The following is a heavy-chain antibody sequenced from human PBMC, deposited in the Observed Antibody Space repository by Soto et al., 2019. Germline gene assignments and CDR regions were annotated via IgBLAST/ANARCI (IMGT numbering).Heavy chain of an antibody. V-gene: IGHV3-23*01. Sequence: EVQLLESGGGLVRPGESLRLSCTASGFPFRNYVMNWVRQAPGKGLEWVSLISGGGGSAYYADSVQGRFTISRDNSKNTLYLQMNSLRPEDTAIYYCVREDSDYYSRDSFDYWGRGTMVTVSS. CDR3: VREDSDYYSRDSFDY. CDR2: ISGGGGSA. J-gene: IGHJ3*01. D-gene: IGHD2-21*02. CDR1: GFPFRNYV.